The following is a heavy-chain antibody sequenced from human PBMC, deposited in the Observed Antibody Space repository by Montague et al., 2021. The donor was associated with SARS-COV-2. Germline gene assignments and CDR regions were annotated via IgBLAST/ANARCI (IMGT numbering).Heavy chain of an antibody. CDR1: GFIVGDYA. Sequence: SRRLSCAASGFIVGDYAMHWVRQRPGKGLEWVSSIRWDRGDRSYSASVKGRFSISRDDAKNSLYLQMDSLRPEDTALYYCGKASASNARWMQSPIGYWGQGTPVIVSS. J-gene: IGHJ4*02. V-gene: IGHV3-9*01. CDR3: GKASASNARWMQSPIGY. CDR2: IRWDRGDR. D-gene: IGHD5-12*01.